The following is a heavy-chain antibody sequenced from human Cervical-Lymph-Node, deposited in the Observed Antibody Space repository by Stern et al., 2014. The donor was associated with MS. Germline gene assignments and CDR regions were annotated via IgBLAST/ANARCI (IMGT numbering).Heavy chain of an antibody. CDR2: LNLSGGRT. V-gene: IGHV1-46*01. Sequence: MQLVESGAEIRKPGASVKISCKASGDSFTTYYIHWVRQDPGQGLEWVAVLNLSGGRTTYAQNCQGRVAVTGNTSTDTVDLELTGLRYEDSAVYYCARVLSLATSDSWGQGTLVTVSS. CDR3: ARVLSLATSDS. CDR1: GDSFTTYY. D-gene: IGHD6-13*01. J-gene: IGHJ4*02.